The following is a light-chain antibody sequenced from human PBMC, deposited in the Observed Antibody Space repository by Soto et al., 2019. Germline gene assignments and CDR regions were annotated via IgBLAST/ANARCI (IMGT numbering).Light chain of an antibody. CDR2: EVS. CDR1: SSDVGGYNY. Sequence: QSVLTQPASVSGSPGQSITISCSGTSSDVGGYNYVSWYQQLPGKAPKLMIYEVSNRPSGVSNRFSGSKSGNTASLTISGLQAEDEADYYCSSYTTSSTRVFGGGTKLTVL. V-gene: IGLV2-14*01. J-gene: IGLJ2*01. CDR3: SSYTTSSTRV.